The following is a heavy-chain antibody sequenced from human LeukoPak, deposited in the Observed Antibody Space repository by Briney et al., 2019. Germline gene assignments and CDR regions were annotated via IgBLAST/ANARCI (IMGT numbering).Heavy chain of an antibody. J-gene: IGHJ6*02. D-gene: IGHD2-2*01. Sequence: PGGSLRLSCAASGFIFSDYGMHWVRQAPGKGLEWVAVVSYDGGNEHYTDSVKGRFTVSRDNSKNTLYLQMNSLRPEDTAVYYCAKDEDVAVPAGKDMAVWGQGTTVIVSS. CDR1: GFIFSDYG. CDR3: AKDEDVAVPAGKDMAV. V-gene: IGHV3-30*18. CDR2: VSYDGGNE.